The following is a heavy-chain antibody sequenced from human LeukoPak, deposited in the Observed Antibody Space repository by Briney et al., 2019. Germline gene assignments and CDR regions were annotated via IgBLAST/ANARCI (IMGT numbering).Heavy chain of an antibody. V-gene: IGHV3-11*04. CDR1: GFTFSAYY. CDR3: ARDQRTVAGLGAFDI. CDR2: ISDSGTTV. Sequence: GGSLRLSCAASGFTFSAYYMTWIRQAPGEGLQWVSYISDSGTTVEYTDSVKGRFTISRDNAKNTLCLQMNSLRAEDTAVYYCARDQRTVAGLGAFDIWGQGTMVTVSS. D-gene: IGHD6-19*01. J-gene: IGHJ3*02.